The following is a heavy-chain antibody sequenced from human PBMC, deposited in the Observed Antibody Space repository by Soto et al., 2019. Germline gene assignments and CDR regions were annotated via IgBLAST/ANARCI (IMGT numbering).Heavy chain of an antibody. CDR2: MNPNSGNT. CDR3: ARAITGTTKVPSPTDY. CDR1: GYTFTSYD. D-gene: IGHD1-7*01. V-gene: IGHV1-8*01. J-gene: IGHJ4*02. Sequence: ASVKVSCKASGYTFTSYDINWVRQATGQGLEWMGWMNPNSGNTGYAQKFQGRVTMTRNTSISTAYMELSSLRSEDTAVYYCARAITGTTKVPSPTDYWGQGTLVTVS.